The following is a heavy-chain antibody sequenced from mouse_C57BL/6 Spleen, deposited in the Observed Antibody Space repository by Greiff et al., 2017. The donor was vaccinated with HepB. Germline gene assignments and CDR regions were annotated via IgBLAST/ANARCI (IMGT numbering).Heavy chain of an antibody. V-gene: IGHV1-82*01. CDR3: ARWDGYYEFAY. D-gene: IGHD2-3*01. J-gene: IGHJ3*01. Sequence: QVQLKQSGPELVKPGASVKISCKASGYAFSSSWMNWVKQRPGKGLEWIGRIYPGDGDTNYNGKFKGKATLTADKSSSTAYMQLSSLTSEDSAVYFCARWDGYYEFAYWGQGTLVTVSA. CDR1: GYAFSSSW. CDR2: IYPGDGDT.